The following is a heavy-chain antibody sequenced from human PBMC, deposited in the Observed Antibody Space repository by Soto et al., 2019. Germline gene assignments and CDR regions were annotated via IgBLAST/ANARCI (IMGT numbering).Heavy chain of an antibody. D-gene: IGHD1-26*01. CDR3: ARDLGTYFDY. V-gene: IGHV6-1*01. CDR1: GASVSSNSAG. J-gene: IGHJ4*02. CDR2: TYYRSKWYN. Sequence: SQTRSLTCAIAGASVSSNSAGWNWIRQSPSRGLEWLGRTYYRSKWYNDYAVSVKSRITINPDTSKNQFSLQLNSVTPEDTAVYFCARDLGTYFDYWGQGNLVTASS.